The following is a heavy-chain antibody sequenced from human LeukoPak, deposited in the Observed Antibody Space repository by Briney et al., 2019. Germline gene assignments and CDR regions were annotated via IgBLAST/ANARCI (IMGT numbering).Heavy chain of an antibody. V-gene: IGHV4-59*01. J-gene: IGHJ3*01. CDR2: IFSSGST. CDR1: GGSISNYY. Sequence: PSETLSLTCTVSGGSISNYYWSWIRQPPGKGLEWIEYIFSSGSTIYNPSLKSRLTISVDTSKNQFSLKLSSVTAADTAVYFCARWPMTNLAFDVWGQGTMVTVSS. D-gene: IGHD3-22*01. CDR3: ARWPMTNLAFDV.